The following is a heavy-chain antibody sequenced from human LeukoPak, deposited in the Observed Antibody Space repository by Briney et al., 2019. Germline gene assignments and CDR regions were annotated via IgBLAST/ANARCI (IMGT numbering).Heavy chain of an antibody. CDR1: GGSISSYY. J-gene: IGHJ4*02. V-gene: IGHV4-59*04. CDR2: IYYSGST. CDR3: ARIYSNYVDY. Sequence: PSETLSLTCTVSGGSISSYYWSWIRQPPGKGLEWIGYIYYSGSTYYNPSLKSRVTMSVDTSKNQFSLKLSSVTAVDTAVYYCARIYSNYVDYWGQGTLVTVSS. D-gene: IGHD4-11*01.